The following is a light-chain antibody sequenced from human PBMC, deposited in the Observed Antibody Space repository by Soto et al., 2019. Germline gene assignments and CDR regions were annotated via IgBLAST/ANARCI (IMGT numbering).Light chain of an antibody. Sequence: QAVLTQPPSVSAAPGQKGTISCSGSRSNIGNNYVSWYQQLPGTAPKLLIYDSNKRPSGIPDRFSGSKSGTSATLDITGLQTGDEADYYCATWDSSLTGEVFGGGTKLTVL. J-gene: IGLJ2*01. CDR2: DSN. CDR1: RSNIGNNY. CDR3: ATWDSSLTGEV. V-gene: IGLV1-51*01.